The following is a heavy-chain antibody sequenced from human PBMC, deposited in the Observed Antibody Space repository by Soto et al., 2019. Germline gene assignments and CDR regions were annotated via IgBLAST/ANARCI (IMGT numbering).Heavy chain of an antibody. D-gene: IGHD3-9*01. CDR2: IFHDGTT. Sequence: SETLSLTCAVSGASIGSGGWWSWVRQPPGKGLEWIAEIFHDGTTNYSPSLKSRVTISVDKSQNQFSLNVYSVTAADTAVYYCAIHEALTGPDQWGQGTLVTVSS. CDR1: GASIGSGGW. V-gene: IGHV4-4*02. CDR3: AIHEALTGPDQ. J-gene: IGHJ5*02.